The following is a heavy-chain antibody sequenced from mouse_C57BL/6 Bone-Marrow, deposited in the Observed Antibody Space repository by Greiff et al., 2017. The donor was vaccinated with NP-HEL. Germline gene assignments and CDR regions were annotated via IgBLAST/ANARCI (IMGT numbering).Heavy chain of an antibody. V-gene: IGHV14-4*01. CDR3: TPATRWYFDV. Sequence: EVQLQQSGAELVRPGASVKLSCTASCFNIKDDYMPWVKQRPEHGLEWIGWIDPENGDTEYASKFQGKATITADTSSNTAYLQLSSLTSEDTAVYYCTPATRWYFDVWGTGTTVTVSS. CDR2: IDPENGDT. D-gene: IGHD1-2*01. CDR1: CFNIKDDY. J-gene: IGHJ1*03.